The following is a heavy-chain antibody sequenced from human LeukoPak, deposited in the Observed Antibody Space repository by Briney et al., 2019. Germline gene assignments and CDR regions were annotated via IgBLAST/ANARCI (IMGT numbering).Heavy chain of an antibody. CDR2: IHYTGST. V-gene: IGHV4-59*01. D-gene: IGHD3-22*01. J-gene: IGHJ4*02. CDR1: GGSINSYY. CDR3: ARGKYYYDSRPVAGWYFDY. Sequence: SETLSLTCTVSGGSINSYYWSSIRQPPGKGLECIGYIHYTGSTNYNPSLKSRVTISVDTSKNQFSLKLSSVTAADTAVYYCARGKYYYDSRPVAGWYFDYWGQGTLVTVSS.